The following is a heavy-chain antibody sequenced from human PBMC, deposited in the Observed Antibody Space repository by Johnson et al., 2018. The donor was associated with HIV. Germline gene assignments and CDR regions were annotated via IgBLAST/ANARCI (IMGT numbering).Heavy chain of an antibody. D-gene: IGHD5-24*01. CDR2: IGTAGDT. CDR3: ARFGRGGSHAFDI. Sequence: MLLVESGGGLVQPGGSLRLSCAASGFTFSSYDMHWVRQATGKGLEWVSAIGTAGDTYYPGSVKGRFTISRENAKNSLYLQMNSLRAEDTALYYCARFGRGGSHAFDIWGQGTMVTVSS. J-gene: IGHJ3*02. CDR1: GFTFSSYD. V-gene: IGHV3-13*01.